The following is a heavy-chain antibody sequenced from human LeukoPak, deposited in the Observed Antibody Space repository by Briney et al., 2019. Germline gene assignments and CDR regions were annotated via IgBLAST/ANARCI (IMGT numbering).Heavy chain of an antibody. CDR3: AKDGGLWVSAHWGDS. J-gene: IGHJ4*02. CDR1: GFTFSSYT. V-gene: IGHV3-23*01. D-gene: IGHD7-27*01. CDR2: ITTSDGNT. Sequence: GGSLRLSCAASGFTFSSYTTSWVRQAPGKGLEWVSTITTSDGNTYYADSVKGRFTVSRDNSKNTLYLQMNSLRAEDTAVYYCAKDGGLWVSAHWGDSWGRGTLVTVSS.